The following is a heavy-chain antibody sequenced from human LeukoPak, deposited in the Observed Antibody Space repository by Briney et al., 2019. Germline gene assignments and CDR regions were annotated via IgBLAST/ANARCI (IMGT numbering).Heavy chain of an antibody. V-gene: IGHV4-34*01. D-gene: IGHD1-26*01. Sequence: SETLSLTCAVYGGSFSGYYWSWIRQPPGKGLEWIGEINHSGSTNYNPSLKSRVTISVDTSKNQFSLKLSSVTAVDTAVYYCARIGRYWGQGTLVTVSS. CDR1: GGSFSGYY. CDR2: INHSGST. CDR3: ARIGRY. J-gene: IGHJ4*02.